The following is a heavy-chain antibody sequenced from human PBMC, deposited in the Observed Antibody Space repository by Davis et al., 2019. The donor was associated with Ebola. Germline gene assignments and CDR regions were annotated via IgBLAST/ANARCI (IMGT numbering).Heavy chain of an antibody. CDR2: IYSGGST. V-gene: IGHV3-66*01. Sequence: GGSLRLSCAASGFTFSSYAMHWVRQAPGKGLEWVSVIYSGGSTYYADSVKGRFTIPRDNSKNTLYLQMNSLRAEDTAVYYCARDRVTYYYDSSGYYARAYGMDVWGQGTTVTVSS. CDR3: ARDRVTYYYDSSGYYARAYGMDV. CDR1: GFTFSSYA. D-gene: IGHD3-22*01. J-gene: IGHJ6*02.